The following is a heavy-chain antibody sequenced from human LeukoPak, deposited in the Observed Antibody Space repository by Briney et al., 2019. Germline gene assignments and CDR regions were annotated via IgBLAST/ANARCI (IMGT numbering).Heavy chain of an antibody. D-gene: IGHD3-3*01. J-gene: IGHJ6*02. CDR1: GYTFTSYD. CDR3: ARGSGSTYYDFWSGYYTAYGMDV. CDR2: MNPNSGNT. V-gene: IGHV1-8*01. Sequence: ASVKVSCKASGYTFTSYDINWVRQATGQGLEWMGWMNPNSGNTGYAQKFQGRVTMTRNTSISTAYMELSSLRSEDTAVYYCARGSGSTYYDFWSGYYTAYGMDVWGQGTTVTVSS.